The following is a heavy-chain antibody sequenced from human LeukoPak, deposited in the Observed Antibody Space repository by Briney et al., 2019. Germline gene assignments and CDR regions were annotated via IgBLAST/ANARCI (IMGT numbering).Heavy chain of an antibody. Sequence: GGSLRLSCAASGFIFSNYWMNWVRQAPGKGLEWVASIDQDGSETNYVDSVKGRFTISRDNPMNSLSLQMNTLRAEDTAVYYCVRYPRLGGDDTGFDSWGQGTLVTVSS. V-gene: IGHV3-7*01. CDR2: IDQDGSET. CDR3: VRYPRLGGDDTGFDS. D-gene: IGHD2-21*01. J-gene: IGHJ4*02. CDR1: GFIFSNYW.